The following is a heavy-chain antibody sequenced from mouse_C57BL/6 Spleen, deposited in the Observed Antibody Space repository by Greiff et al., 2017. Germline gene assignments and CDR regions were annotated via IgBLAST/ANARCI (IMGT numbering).Heavy chain of an antibody. J-gene: IGHJ4*01. CDR1: GYTFTSYW. Sequence: QVQLQQPGAELVMPGASVKLSCKASGYTFTSYWMHWVKQRPGQGLEWIGEIDPSDSYTNYNQKFKGKSTLTVDKSSSTAYMLLSSLTSEDSAVYYCARRTTMVNYYAMDYWGQGTSVTVSS. CDR3: ARRTTMVNYYAMDY. CDR2: IDPSDSYT. D-gene: IGHD2-13*01. V-gene: IGHV1-69*01.